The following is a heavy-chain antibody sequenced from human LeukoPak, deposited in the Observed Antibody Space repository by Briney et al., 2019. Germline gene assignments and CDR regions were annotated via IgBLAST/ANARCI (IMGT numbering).Heavy chain of an antibody. J-gene: IGHJ4*02. CDR2: ISGSGGST. CDR1: GFTFSSYA. D-gene: IGHD2-2*02. CDR3: AKVFKGYCSSTSCYMSDY. Sequence: PGGSLRLSCAASGFTFSSYAMSWVRQAPGKGLEWASAISGSGGSTYYADSVKGRFTISRDNSKNTLYLQMNSLRAEDTAVYYCAKVFKGYCSSTSCYMSDYWGQGTLVTVSS. V-gene: IGHV3-23*01.